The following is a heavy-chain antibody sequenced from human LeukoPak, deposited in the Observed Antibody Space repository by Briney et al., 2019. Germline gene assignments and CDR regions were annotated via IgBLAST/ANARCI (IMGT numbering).Heavy chain of an antibody. V-gene: IGHV1-18*01. CDR3: ARDRRLVRYSSSWYSAY. CDR1: GYTLTSYG. CDR2: TSAYNGNT. Sequence: ASVKVSCKASGYTLTSYGISWVRPAPGQGLEWMGWTSAYNGNTNYAQKLQGRVTMTTDTSTSTAYMELRSLRSDDTAVYYCARDRRLVRYSSSWYSAYWGQGTLVTVSS. J-gene: IGHJ4*02. D-gene: IGHD6-13*01.